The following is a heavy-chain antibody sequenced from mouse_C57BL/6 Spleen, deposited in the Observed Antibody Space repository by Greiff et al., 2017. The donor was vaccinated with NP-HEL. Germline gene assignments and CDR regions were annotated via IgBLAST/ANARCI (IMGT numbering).Heavy chain of an antibody. D-gene: IGHD2-2*01. CDR2: INPNNGGT. V-gene: IGHV1-26*01. Sequence: EVQLQQSGPELVKPGASVKISCKASGYTFTDYYMNWVKQSHGKSLEWIGDINPNNGGTSYNQKFKGKATLTVDKSSSTAYMELRSLTSEDSAVYYCARRNGYDFDYWGQGTTLTVSS. CDR1: GYTFTDYY. J-gene: IGHJ2*01. CDR3: ARRNGYDFDY.